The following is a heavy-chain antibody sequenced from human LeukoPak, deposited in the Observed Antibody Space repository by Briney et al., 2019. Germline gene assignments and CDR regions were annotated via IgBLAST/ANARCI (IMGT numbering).Heavy chain of an antibody. CDR2: FDPEDGDT. CDR3: ATDSGGAVDGFDI. Sequence: ASVKVSCKVSGYTXIELSMHWVRQAPGKGLEWMGGFDPEDGDTVYAQDFQGRVTMTEDTSTDTAYMELSSLNSEDTAIYFCATDSGGAVDGFDIWGQGTLVTVSS. CDR1: GYTXIELS. D-gene: IGHD6-19*01. J-gene: IGHJ4*02. V-gene: IGHV1-24*01.